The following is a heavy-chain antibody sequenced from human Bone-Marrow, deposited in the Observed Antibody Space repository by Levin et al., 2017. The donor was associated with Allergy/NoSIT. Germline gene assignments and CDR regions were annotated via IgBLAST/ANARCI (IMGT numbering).Heavy chain of an antibody. CDR3: ARDRRQLGPSLH. CDR1: GFTFSDYY. V-gene: IGHV3-11*01. CDR2: ISTSGMTI. Sequence: GESLKISCTASGFTFSDYYMTWIRQSPGKGLEWVSYISTSGMTIYYADSVKGRFTISRDNAKNSLSLQMDSLRVDDTAVYYCARDRRQLGPSLHWGQGTLVTVSS. D-gene: IGHD6-6*01. J-gene: IGHJ4*02.